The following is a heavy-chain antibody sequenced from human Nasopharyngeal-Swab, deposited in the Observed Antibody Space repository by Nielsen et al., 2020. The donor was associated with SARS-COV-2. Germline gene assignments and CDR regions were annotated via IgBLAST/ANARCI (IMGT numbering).Heavy chain of an antibody. CDR1: GGSISSSSYY. CDR3: ASGGKTMVRGVIRAQGMDV. D-gene: IGHD3-10*01. CDR2: ITHSGST. Sequence: SEILSLTCTVSGGSISSSSYYGGWIRQPPGKGLGWIGEITHSGSTNYNPSLKSRFTISVDTSKNQFSLKLSSVTAADTAVYYCASGGKTMVRGVIRAQGMDVWGQGTTVTVSS. V-gene: IGHV4-39*07. J-gene: IGHJ6*02.